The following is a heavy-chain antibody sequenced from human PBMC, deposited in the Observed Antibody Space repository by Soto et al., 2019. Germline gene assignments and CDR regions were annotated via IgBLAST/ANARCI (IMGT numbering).Heavy chain of an antibody. CDR1: GFSFSSFA. CDR3: AKGMGIVVPTTDV. J-gene: IGHJ6*04. CDR2: ISGSGGST. Sequence: GGSLRLSCAASGFSFSSFAMSWVRQAPGKGLEWVSIISGSGGSTYYADSVKGRFTISRDNSKNTLYLQISSLRAEDTAVYYCAKGMGIVVPTTDVWGKGTTVTVSS. V-gene: IGHV3-23*01. D-gene: IGHD2-21*01.